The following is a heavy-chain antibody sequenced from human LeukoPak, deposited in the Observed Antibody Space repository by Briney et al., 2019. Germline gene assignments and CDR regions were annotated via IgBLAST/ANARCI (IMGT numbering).Heavy chain of an antibody. CDR2: INWNGGSI. J-gene: IGHJ4*02. Sequence: GGSLRLSCAASGFTFDDYGMSWVRQAPGKGLEWVSGINWNGGSIGYVDSVKGRFTISRDSAKNSLYLQMNSLRAEDTAIYYCATYRQVLLPFESWGQGTLVTVSS. V-gene: IGHV3-20*04. D-gene: IGHD2-8*02. CDR1: GFTFDDYG. CDR3: ATYRQVLLPFES.